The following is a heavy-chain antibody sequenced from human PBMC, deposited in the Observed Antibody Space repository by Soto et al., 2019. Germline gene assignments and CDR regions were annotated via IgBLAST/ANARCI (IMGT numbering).Heavy chain of an antibody. V-gene: IGHV3-30*18. J-gene: IGHJ4*02. D-gene: IGHD3-10*01. CDR2: ISYDGRNK. CDR3: AKAVDITVRGVPPSDY. CDR1: GFTFHDFG. Sequence: QVQLVESGGGVVQPGRSLRLSCAASGFTFHDFGMHWVRQTPGKGLEWVAVISYDGRNKYYADLVKGRFTISRDNSQNTLYLQMNSLRPEDTAVYFCAKAVDITVRGVPPSDYWGQGTLVTVSP.